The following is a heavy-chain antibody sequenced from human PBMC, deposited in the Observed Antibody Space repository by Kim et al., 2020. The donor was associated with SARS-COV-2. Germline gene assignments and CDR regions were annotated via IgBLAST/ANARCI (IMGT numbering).Heavy chain of an antibody. D-gene: IGHD6-13*01. CDR2: ISYDGSNK. V-gene: IGHV3-30-3*01. CDR1: GFTFSSYA. J-gene: IGHJ4*02. CDR3: ARVDFAGYSSSLPIVRPRGGWSY. Sequence: GGSLRLSCAASGFTFSSYAMHWVRQAPGKGLEWVAVISYDGSNKYYADSVKGRFTISRDNSKNTLYLQMNSLRAEDTAVYYCARVDFAGYSSSLPIVRPRGGWSYWGQGTLVTVSS.